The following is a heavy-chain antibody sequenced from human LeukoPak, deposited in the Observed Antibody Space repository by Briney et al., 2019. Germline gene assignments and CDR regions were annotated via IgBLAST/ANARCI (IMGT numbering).Heavy chain of an antibody. CDR3: ARDLYSSSWYWFDP. D-gene: IGHD6-13*01. V-gene: IGHV4-59*01. CDR2: IYYNGAT. CDR1: GGSISGYF. J-gene: IGHJ5*02. Sequence: SETLTLTCTVSGGSISGYFWSCIRQPPGKGLEFIGYIYYNGATLYSPSLKSRVTMSVDTSKNQFSLKLSSVTAADTAVYYCARDLYSSSWYWFDPWGQGTLVTVSS.